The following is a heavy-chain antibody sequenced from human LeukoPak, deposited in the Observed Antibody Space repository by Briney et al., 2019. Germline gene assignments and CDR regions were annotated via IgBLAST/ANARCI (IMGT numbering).Heavy chain of an antibody. Sequence: SETLSLTCTVSGGSIITRSYFWGWIRQPPEKGLEWIGAVSYSGTTSYNPSLESRVTMSVDTSKNQFFLKVSSVTAADTAVYYCARLDGSGYYDIDYWGQGTLVTVSS. V-gene: IGHV4-39*01. CDR3: ARLDGSGYYDIDY. CDR2: VSYSGTT. CDR1: GGSIITRSYF. J-gene: IGHJ4*02. D-gene: IGHD3-22*01.